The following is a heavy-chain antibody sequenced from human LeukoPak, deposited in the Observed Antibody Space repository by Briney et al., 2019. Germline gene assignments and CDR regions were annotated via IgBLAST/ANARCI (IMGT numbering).Heavy chain of an antibody. D-gene: IGHD6-19*01. V-gene: IGHV4-34*01. CDR1: GGSFSGYY. J-gene: IGHJ4*02. Sequence: SETLSLTCAVYGGSFSGYYWSWIRQPPGKGLEWIGEINHSGSTNYNPSLKSRVTISVDTSKNQSSLKLSSVTAADTAVYYCVRPVSGSSGWYYNYWGQGTLVTVSS. CDR2: INHSGST. CDR3: VRPVSGSSGWYYNY.